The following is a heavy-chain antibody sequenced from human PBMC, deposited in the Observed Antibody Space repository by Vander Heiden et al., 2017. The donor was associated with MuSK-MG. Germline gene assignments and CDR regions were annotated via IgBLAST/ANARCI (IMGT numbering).Heavy chain of an antibody. J-gene: IGHJ2*01. CDR1: GFTFSSYA. V-gene: IGHV3-23*01. D-gene: IGHD6-19*01. CDR3: AKGPSSGWRYWYFDL. CDR2: ISGSGGST. Sequence: EVQLLESGGGLVQPGGSLRLSCAASGFTFSSYAMSWVRQAPGKGLEWVSAISGSGGSTYYADSVKGRFTISRDNSKNTLYLQMSSLRAEDTAVYYCAKGPSSGWRYWYFDLWGRGTLVTVSS.